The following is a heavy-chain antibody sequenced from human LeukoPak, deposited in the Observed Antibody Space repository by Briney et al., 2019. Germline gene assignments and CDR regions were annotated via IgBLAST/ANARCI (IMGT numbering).Heavy chain of an antibody. Sequence: GGSLRLSCAASGFAFSNFNMNWVRQARGKGLEWVSSISRSSNYISYADSVRGRFTISRDNANNSLYLQMNSLRAEDTAVYYCARLITTPAYFDYWGQGTLVTVSS. D-gene: IGHD1/OR15-1a*01. V-gene: IGHV3-21*01. CDR3: ARLITTPAYFDY. J-gene: IGHJ4*02. CDR2: ISRSSNYI. CDR1: GFAFSNFN.